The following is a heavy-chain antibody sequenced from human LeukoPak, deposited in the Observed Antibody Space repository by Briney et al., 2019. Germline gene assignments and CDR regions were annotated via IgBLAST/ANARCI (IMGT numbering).Heavy chain of an antibody. Sequence: SXTLSLTCTVSGGSISSSSYYWGWIRQPPGKGLEWIGSIYYSGSTYYNPSLKSRVTISVDTSKNQFSLKLSSVTAADTAVYYCARTNRIAVAGTDYWGQGTLVTVSS. CDR3: ARTNRIAVAGTDY. CDR2: IYYSGST. CDR1: GGSISSSSYY. D-gene: IGHD6-19*01. V-gene: IGHV4-39*01. J-gene: IGHJ4*02.